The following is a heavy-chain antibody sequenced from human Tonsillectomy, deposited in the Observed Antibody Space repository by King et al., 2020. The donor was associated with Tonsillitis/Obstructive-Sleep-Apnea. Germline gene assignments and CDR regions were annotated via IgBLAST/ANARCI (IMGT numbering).Heavy chain of an antibody. CDR2: INHSGST. Sequence: VQLQQWGAGLLKPSETLSLTCAVYGGSFSGYYWSWIRQPPGKGLEWIGEINHSGSTNYNPSLKSRVTISVDTSKNQFSLKLSSVTAADTAVYYCARGVVVVPAHPSMDVWGKGTTVTVSS. D-gene: IGHD2-2*01. J-gene: IGHJ6*03. CDR1: GGSFSGYY. V-gene: IGHV4-34*01. CDR3: ARGVVVVPAHPSMDV.